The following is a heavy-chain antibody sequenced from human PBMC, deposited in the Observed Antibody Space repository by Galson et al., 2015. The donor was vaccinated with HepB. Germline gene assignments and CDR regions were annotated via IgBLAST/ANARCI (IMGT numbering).Heavy chain of an antibody. CDR2: IYYSGST. CDR3: ARTPAHNCDGDCYSLVWLDY. CDR1: GGSISSGDYY. J-gene: IGHJ4*02. V-gene: IGHV4-30-4*01. Sequence: TLSLTCTVSGGSISSGDYYWSWIRQPPGKGLEWIGYIYYSGSTYYNPSLKSRVTISVDTSKNQFSLKLSSVTVADTAVYYCARTPAHNCDGDCYSLVWLDYWGQGTLATVSS. D-gene: IGHD2-21*02.